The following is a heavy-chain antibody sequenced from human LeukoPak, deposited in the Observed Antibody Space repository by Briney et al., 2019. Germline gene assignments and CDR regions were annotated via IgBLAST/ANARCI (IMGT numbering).Heavy chain of an antibody. CDR3: ANNNWIDQGAFDI. D-gene: IGHD1-1*01. CDR1: GFTFISYG. Sequence: GGSLRLSCAAYGFTFISYGMHWVRQAPGRGLEWVAFIRYDGSNKYYADSVKGRFTISRDNSKNTLYLQMNSPRAEDTVVYYCANNNWIDQGAFDIWGQGTMVTGSS. V-gene: IGHV3-30*02. CDR2: IRYDGSNK. J-gene: IGHJ3*02.